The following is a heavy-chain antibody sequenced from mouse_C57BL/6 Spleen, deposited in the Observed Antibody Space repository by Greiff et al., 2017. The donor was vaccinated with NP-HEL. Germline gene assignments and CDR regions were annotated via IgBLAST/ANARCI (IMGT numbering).Heavy chain of an antibody. CDR2: IDPSDSET. D-gene: IGHD2-3*01. J-gene: IGHJ1*03. CDR1: GYTFTSYW. CDR3: ARSGEGYYGYYDV. V-gene: IGHV1-52*01. Sequence: QVQLQQPGAELVRPGSSVKLSCKASGYTFTSYWMHWVKQRPIQGLEWIGNIDPSDSETHYNQKFKDKATLTVDKSSSTAYMQLSSLTSEYSAVYYCARSGEGYYGYYDVWGTGTTVTVSS.